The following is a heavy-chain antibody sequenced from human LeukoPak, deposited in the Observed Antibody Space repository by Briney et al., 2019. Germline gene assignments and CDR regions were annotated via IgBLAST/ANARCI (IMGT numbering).Heavy chain of an antibody. CDR3: AKAKVALDY. Sequence: GGSLRLSCAASGFTFDDYAMHWVRQAPGKGLEWVSGISWNSGSIGYADSVKGRFTISRANAKNSLYLQMNSLRAEDTALYYCAKAKVALDYWGQGTLVTVSS. CDR1: GFTFDDYA. V-gene: IGHV3-9*01. CDR2: ISWNSGSI. J-gene: IGHJ4*02. D-gene: IGHD2-15*01.